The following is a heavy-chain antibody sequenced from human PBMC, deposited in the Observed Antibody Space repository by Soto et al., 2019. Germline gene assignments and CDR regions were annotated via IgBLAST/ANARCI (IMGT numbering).Heavy chain of an antibody. D-gene: IGHD3-10*01. CDR3: AKDNYGSGEIGY. V-gene: IGHV3-9*01. Sequence: ESGGGLVQHGRSLRLSCAASGFTFDDYAMHWVRQAPGKGLEWVSGISWNSGSIGYADSVKGRFTISRDNAKNSLYLQMNSLRAEDTALYYCAKDNYGSGEIGYWGQGTLVTVSS. CDR2: ISWNSGSI. CDR1: GFTFDDYA. J-gene: IGHJ4*02.